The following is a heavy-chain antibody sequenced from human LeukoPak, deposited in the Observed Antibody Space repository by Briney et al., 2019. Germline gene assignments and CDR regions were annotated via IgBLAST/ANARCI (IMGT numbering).Heavy chain of an antibody. V-gene: IGHV4-31*11. J-gene: IGHJ4*02. D-gene: IGHD3-10*01. CDR2: IYYSGST. Sequence: SETLSLTCAVYGGSFSGYYWSWIRQHPGKGLEWIGYIYYSGSTYYNPSLKSRVTISVDTSKNQFSLKLSSVTAADTAVYYCARSSMVRGVLPFDCWGQGTLVTVSS. CDR3: ARSSMVRGVLPFDC. CDR1: GGSFSGYY.